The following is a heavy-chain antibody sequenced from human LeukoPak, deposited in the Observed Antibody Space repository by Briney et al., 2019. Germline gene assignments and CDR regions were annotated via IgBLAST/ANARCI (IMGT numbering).Heavy chain of an antibody. CDR2: INTDGRTT. CDR1: GFTFSDYR. CDR3: ARGGGGLGV. J-gene: IGHJ6*02. Sequence: GGSLRLSCAASGFTFSDYRMYWVRQPPGKGLVWASYINTDGRTTKYADSVGGRFTISRDNAKNTLYLQMNSLRAEDTAVYYCARGGGGLGVWGQGTTVTVSS. V-gene: IGHV3-74*03.